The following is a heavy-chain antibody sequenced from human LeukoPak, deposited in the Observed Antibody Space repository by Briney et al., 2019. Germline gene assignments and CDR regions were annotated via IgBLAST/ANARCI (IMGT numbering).Heavy chain of an antibody. CDR1: GFTFSSYG. J-gene: IGHJ6*03. D-gene: IGHD5-18*01. V-gene: IGHV3-30*02. CDR2: IRYDGSNK. CDR3: ARGGYGLLGYYYYMDV. Sequence: GGSLRLSCAASGFTFSSYGMHWVRQAPGKGLEWVAFIRYDGSNKYYADSVKGRFTISRDNSKNTLYLQMNSLRAEDTALYHCARGGYGLLGYYYYMDVWGKGTTVTVSS.